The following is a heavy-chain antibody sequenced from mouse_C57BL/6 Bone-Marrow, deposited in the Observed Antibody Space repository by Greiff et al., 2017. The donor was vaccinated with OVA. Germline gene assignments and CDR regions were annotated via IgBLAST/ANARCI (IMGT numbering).Heavy chain of an antibody. J-gene: IGHJ2*01. CDR1: GYTFTSYW. D-gene: IGHD2-4*01. CDR2: IDPSDSYT. Sequence: QVQLQQPGAELVMPGASVKLSCKASGYTFTSYWMHWVKQRPGQGLEWIGEIDPSDSYTNYNQKFKGKSTLTVDKSSSTAYMQLSSLTSEDSAVYYCARSVYDYHVLFDYWGQGTTLTVSS. CDR3: ARSVYDYHVLFDY. V-gene: IGHV1-69*01.